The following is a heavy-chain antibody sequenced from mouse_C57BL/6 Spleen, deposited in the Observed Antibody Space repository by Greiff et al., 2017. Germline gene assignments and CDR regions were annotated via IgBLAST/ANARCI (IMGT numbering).Heavy chain of an antibody. Sequence: VQLQQSGAELMKPGASVKLSCKATGYTFTGYWIEWVKQRPGHGLEWIGEILPGSGSTNYNEKFKGKATFTADTSSNTAYMQLSSLTTEDSAIYYCARALYYYGSSHYWYCDVWGTGTTVTVSS. CDR2: ILPGSGST. CDR3: ARALYYYGSSHYWYCDV. J-gene: IGHJ1*03. D-gene: IGHD1-1*01. CDR1: GYTFTGYW. V-gene: IGHV1-9*01.